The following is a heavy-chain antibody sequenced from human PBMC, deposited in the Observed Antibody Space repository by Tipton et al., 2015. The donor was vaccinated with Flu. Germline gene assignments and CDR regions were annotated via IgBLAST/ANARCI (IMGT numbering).Heavy chain of an antibody. J-gene: IGHJ3*02. Sequence: GLVKPSETLSLTCTVSDGSVSDPLYLWSWVRQPPRKGLEWIGYIYYTGTTTYNPSLQSRVTMSVDTSKNQLSLELRSVTAADTAVYYCARDRGYGGNYKIWSFDIWGQGTMVTVSS. CDR3: ARDRGYGGNYKIWSFDI. D-gene: IGHD4/OR15-4a*01. V-gene: IGHV4-61*01. CDR2: IYYTGTT. CDR1: DGSVSDPLYL.